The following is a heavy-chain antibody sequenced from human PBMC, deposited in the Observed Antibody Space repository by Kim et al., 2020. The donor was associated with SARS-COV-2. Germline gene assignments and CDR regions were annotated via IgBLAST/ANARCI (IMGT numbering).Heavy chain of an antibody. V-gene: IGHV3-23*01. D-gene: IGHD1-1*01. Sequence: GGRTAYADSVKGRFTLSRDTLDLQMNSLRAEDTAVYYCAKDSRGLGTYFDSWGPGTLVTVSS. CDR3: AKDSRGLGTYFDS. J-gene: IGHJ4*02. CDR2: GGRT.